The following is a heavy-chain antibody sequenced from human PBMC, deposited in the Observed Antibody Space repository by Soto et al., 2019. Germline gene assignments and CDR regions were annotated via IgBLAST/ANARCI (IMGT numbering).Heavy chain of an antibody. J-gene: IGHJ6*02. CDR3: ARAERRYCSGGSRHKPYGMDV. V-gene: IGHV4-34*01. CDR2: INHSGST. D-gene: IGHD2-15*01. CDR1: GGSFSGYY. Sequence: PSETLSLTCAVYGGSFSGYYWSWIRQPPGKGLEWIGEINHSGSTNYNPSLKSRVTISVDTSKNQFSLKLSSVTAADTAVYYCARAERRYCSGGSRHKPYGMDVWGQGTTVTVSS.